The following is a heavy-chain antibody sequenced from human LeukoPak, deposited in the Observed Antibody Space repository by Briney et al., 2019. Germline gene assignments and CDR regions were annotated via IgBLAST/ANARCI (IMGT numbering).Heavy chain of an antibody. J-gene: IGHJ4*02. CDR3: ARDKTRYSLDY. CDR2: ISYDGSNK. CDR1: GFTFSDYS. Sequence: GGSLRLSCAASGFTFSDYSMSWIRQAPGKGLEWVAVISYDGSNKYYADSVKGRFTISRDNSKNTLYLQMNSLRAEDTAVYYCARDKTRYSLDYWGQGTLVTVSS. V-gene: IGHV3-30-3*01.